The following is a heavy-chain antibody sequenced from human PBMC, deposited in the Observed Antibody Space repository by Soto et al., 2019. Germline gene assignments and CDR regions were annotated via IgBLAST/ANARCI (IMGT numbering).Heavy chain of an antibody. Sequence: EVQLVQSGAEVKKPGESLRISCKGSGYSFTSYWISWVRQMPGKGLEWMGRIDPIDSYTNYSPSFQGHVTISADKSISTAYLQWSGLKASDTAMYYCARRAHMSRRGETFSYYYSGMDVWGQGTTVTVSS. V-gene: IGHV5-10-1*01. CDR3: ARRAHMSRRGETFSYYYSGMDV. D-gene: IGHD3-16*01. CDR1: GYSFTSYW. J-gene: IGHJ6*02. CDR2: IDPIDSYT.